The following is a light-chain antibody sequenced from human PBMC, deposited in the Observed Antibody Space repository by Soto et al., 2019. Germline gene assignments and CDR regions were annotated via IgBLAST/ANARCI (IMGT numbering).Light chain of an antibody. CDR1: QSVSSSY. CDR3: QQYGSSPLT. J-gene: IGKJ4*01. V-gene: IGKV3-20*01. Sequence: EIVFTHSPGILSLSPGERATLSCRASQSVSSSYLAWYQQKPGQAPRLLIYGASSRATGIPDRFSGSGSGTDFTLTISRLEPEDFAVYYCQQYGSSPLTFGGGTKVDIK. CDR2: GAS.